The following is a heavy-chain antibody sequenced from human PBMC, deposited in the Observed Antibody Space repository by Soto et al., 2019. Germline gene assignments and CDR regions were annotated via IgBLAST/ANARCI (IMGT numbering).Heavy chain of an antibody. CDR1: GGSISSYY. V-gene: IGHV4-59*01. J-gene: IGHJ4*02. D-gene: IGHD5-18*01. CDR3: ARVVGYSYDTYYFDY. CDR2: IYYSGST. Sequence: SETLSLTCTVSGGSISSYYWSWIRQPPGKGLEWIGYIYYSGSTNYNPSLKSRVTISVDTSKNQFSLKLSSVTAADTAVYYCARVVGYSYDTYYFDYWGQGTLVTVSS.